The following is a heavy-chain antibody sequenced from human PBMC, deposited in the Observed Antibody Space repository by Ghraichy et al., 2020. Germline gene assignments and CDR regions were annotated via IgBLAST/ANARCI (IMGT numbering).Heavy chain of an antibody. J-gene: IGHJ6*03. Sequence: GGSLRLSCAASGFTVSSNYMSWVRQAPGKGLEWVSVIYSGGSTYYADSVKGRFTISRDNSKNTLYLQMNSLRAEDTAVYYCASFSEVAHERRYYYYYYMDVWGKGTTVTVSS. CDR2: IYSGGST. V-gene: IGHV3-53*01. CDR1: GFTVSSNY. CDR3: ASFSEVAHERRYYYYYYMDV.